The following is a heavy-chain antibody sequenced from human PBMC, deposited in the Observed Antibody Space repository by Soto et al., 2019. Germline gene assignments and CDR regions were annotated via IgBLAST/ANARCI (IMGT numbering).Heavy chain of an antibody. CDR3: AREGGWFYYGMDV. CDR1: GYTCTSYG. D-gene: IGHD6-19*01. Sequence: QSQLVQSGAEVKKPGASVKVSCKASGYTCTSYGISWVRQAPGQGLEWMGWISAYNGNTNYAQNLQGRVTMTTDTSTSTAYMALRSLRSDDTAVYYCAREGGWFYYGMDVWGQGTTVTVSS. CDR2: ISAYNGNT. J-gene: IGHJ6*02. V-gene: IGHV1-18*01.